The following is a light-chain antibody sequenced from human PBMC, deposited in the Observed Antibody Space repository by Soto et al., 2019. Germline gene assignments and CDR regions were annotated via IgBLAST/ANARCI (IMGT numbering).Light chain of an antibody. V-gene: IGLV4-69*01. CDR1: SGHSNYA. J-gene: IGLJ1*01. CDR2: VNSDGSH. Sequence: QLVLTQSPSASASLGASVKLTCTLSSGHSNYAIAWHQQQPEKGPRYLMKVNSDGSHRKGDGIPDRFSGSSSGAQRYLTISSLQSEAEADYSCQTWGTGIRVFGTGTKLTVL. CDR3: QTWGTGIRV.